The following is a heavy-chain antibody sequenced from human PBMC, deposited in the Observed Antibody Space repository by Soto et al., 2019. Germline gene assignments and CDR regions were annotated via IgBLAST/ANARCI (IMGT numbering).Heavy chain of an antibody. CDR3: WTCIKVPGAIIPYHFDN. V-gene: IGHV1-24*01. Sequence: ASVKVSCKVSGYTLAELSMHWVRQAPGKGLEWMGGFNPEDGEMIYAQKFQGRGSMTEDTSTSIASLELSILRSADTAMYYCWTCIKVPGAIIPYHFDNWGQGTQVTVSS. D-gene: IGHD2-2*01. J-gene: IGHJ4*02. CDR2: FNPEDGEM. CDR1: GYTLAELS.